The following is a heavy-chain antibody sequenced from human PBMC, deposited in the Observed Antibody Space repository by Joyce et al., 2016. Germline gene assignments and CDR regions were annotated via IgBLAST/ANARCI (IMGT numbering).Heavy chain of an antibody. CDR3: STNTVLGDAFDI. V-gene: IGHV3-15*01. D-gene: IGHD4-17*01. Sequence: VLLVECGGGLVKPGGSLRLSCAASGFTFSITCMTWVRQEPGKGLEWVGRSKSKTDGGTTDYAATVKGRFTISRDYSKKTLYLQMHGLKTEDTAVYYCSTNTVLGDAFDIWGQGTMVSVSS. J-gene: IGHJ3*02. CDR2: SKSKTDGGTT. CDR1: GFTFSITC.